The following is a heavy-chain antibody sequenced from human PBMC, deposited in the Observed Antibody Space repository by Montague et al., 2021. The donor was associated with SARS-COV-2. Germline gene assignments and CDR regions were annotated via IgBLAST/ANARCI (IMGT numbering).Heavy chain of an antibody. D-gene: IGHD3-16*01. V-gene: IGHV4-4*07. Sequence: SETLSLTCNVSGGSIRNCYCSWFRQPAGKGLQWIGRIYSSGSIKXNPSLNNRITLSVDTSKNQLSLRLNSVTAADTAVYYCARNPGEYYGMDVWGQGTTVTVSS. CDR2: IYSSGSI. CDR1: GGSIRNCY. CDR3: ARNPGEYYGMDV. J-gene: IGHJ6*02.